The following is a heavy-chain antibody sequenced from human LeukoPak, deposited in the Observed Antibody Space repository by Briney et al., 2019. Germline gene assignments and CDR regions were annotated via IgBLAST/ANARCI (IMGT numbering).Heavy chain of an antibody. Sequence: GGSLRLCCAASGFTFSSYAMHWVRQAPGKGLEYVSAIRHNGVGTYYANSVKDRFTISRDNSKNTLYLQMGSLRAEDLAVYYCAREIYGDSDTYYFDYWGQGTLVTVSS. V-gene: IGHV3-64*01. CDR1: GFTFSSYA. CDR3: AREIYGDSDTYYFDY. D-gene: IGHD4-17*01. J-gene: IGHJ4*02. CDR2: IRHNGVGT.